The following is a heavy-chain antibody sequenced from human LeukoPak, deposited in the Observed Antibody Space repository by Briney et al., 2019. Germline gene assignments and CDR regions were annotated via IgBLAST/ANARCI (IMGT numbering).Heavy chain of an antibody. CDR3: ARDHYCSSTSCPDYYYYYYMDV. J-gene: IGHJ6*03. D-gene: IGHD2-2*01. CDR1: GGSISSGDYY. CDR2: IYYSGST. Sequence: SETLSLTCTVSGGSISSGDYYWSWIRQPPGKGLGWIGYIYYSGSTYYNPSLKGRVTISVDTSKNQFSLKLSSVTAADTAVYYCARDHYCSSTSCPDYYYYYYMDVWGKGTTVTVSS. V-gene: IGHV4-30-4*08.